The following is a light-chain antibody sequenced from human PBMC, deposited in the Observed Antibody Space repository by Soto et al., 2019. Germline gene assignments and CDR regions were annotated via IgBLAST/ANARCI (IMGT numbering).Light chain of an antibody. CDR2: DVS. Sequence: QSVLTQPRSVSGSPGQSVTISCTGTSSDVGGYNYVSWYQQHPGKAPKLMIYDVSRRPSGVPVRFSGSKSGNTASLIISGLQAEDEADYYCCSYAGSFTFVFGAGTKLTVL. J-gene: IGLJ1*01. V-gene: IGLV2-11*01. CDR1: SSDVGGYNY. CDR3: CSYAGSFTFV.